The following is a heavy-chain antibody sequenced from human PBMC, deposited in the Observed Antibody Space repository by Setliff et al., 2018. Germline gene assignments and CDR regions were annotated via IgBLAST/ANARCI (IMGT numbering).Heavy chain of an antibody. CDR3: AREGVDTRSSTGYRYYMDV. CDR1: GFTFTTFY. CDR2: INPNGDRT. D-gene: IGHD5-18*01. Sequence: GASVKVSCKTSGFTFTTFYIHWARQAPGQGLEWMMMINPNGDRTTYAQKFHGRVTIITDESTSTAYMELSSLTSDDTAVYYCAREGVDTRSSTGYRYYMDVWGKGTTVTVS. V-gene: IGHV1-46*01. J-gene: IGHJ6*03.